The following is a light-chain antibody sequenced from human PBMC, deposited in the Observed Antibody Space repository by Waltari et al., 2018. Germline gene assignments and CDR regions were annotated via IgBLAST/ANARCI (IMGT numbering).Light chain of an antibody. CDR1: QSVGSSS. V-gene: IGKV3-20*01. CDR2: RAS. J-gene: IGKJ1*01. Sequence: EIVLTRSPGTASLSPGERVTLSCRASQSVGSSSLAWYQQKPGQAPRLVIYRASRRATGIPDRFSGSVSGTDFSLTISRLEPEDFAVYYCQQHGTLPATFGQGTKVEVK. CDR3: QQHGTLPAT.